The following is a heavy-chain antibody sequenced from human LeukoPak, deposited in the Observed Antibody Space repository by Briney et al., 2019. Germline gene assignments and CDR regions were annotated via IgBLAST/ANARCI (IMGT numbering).Heavy chain of an antibody. CDR3: ARDGYYYDSSGYYYGYYFDY. CDR1: GYTFTSYG. J-gene: IGHJ4*02. V-gene: IGHV7-4-1*02. D-gene: IGHD3-22*01. CDR2: INTNTGNP. Sequence: GASVKVSCTASGYTFTSYGISWVRQAPGQGLEWMGWINTNTGNPTYAQGFTGRFVFSLDTSVSTAYLQISSLKAEDTAVYYCARDGYYYDSSGYYYGYYFDYWGQGTLVTVSS.